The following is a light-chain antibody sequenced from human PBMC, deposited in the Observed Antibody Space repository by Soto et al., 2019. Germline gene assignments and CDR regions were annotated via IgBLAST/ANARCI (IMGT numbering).Light chain of an antibody. CDR1: SSNIGTNT. CDR2: NDH. J-gene: IGLJ7*01. CDR3: ASWDESLNAWV. V-gene: IGLV1-44*01. Sequence: QPVLTQPPSASGTPGQYVTISCSGSSSNIGTNTVHWYQQLPGTAPRLLIYNDHQRPSGVPDRLSASKSGTSASLALTEVQSEDEGDYYCASWDESLNAWVFGGGTQLTVL.